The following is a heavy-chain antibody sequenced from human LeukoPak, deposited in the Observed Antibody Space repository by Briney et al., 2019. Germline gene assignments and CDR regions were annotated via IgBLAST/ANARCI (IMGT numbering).Heavy chain of an antibody. CDR2: ISGSGGST. V-gene: IGHV3-23*01. Sequence: QPGGSLRLSCAASGFTFSSYAMSWVRQAPGKGLEWVSAISGSGGSTYYADSVKGQFTISRDNSKNTLYLQMNNLRAEDTAVYYCAKMLYDSSGYYHEWFDPWGQGTLVTVSS. CDR1: GFTFSSYA. CDR3: AKMLYDSSGYYHEWFDP. D-gene: IGHD3-22*01. J-gene: IGHJ5*02.